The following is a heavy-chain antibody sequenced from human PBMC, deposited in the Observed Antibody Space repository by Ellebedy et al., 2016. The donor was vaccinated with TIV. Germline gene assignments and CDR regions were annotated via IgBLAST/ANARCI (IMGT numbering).Heavy chain of an antibody. J-gene: IGHJ4*02. CDR2: FYYTGST. D-gene: IGHD4-23*01. CDR1: GDSISSYF. Sequence: SETLSLXXTVSGDSISSYFWSWIRQPPDKGLEWIGHFYYTGSTNYNPSLKSRVAISGDTSKNQFSLKLSSVTAADTAVYYCASWGDYGGNRHLDYWGQGTLLTVSS. V-gene: IGHV4-59*01. CDR3: ASWGDYGGNRHLDY.